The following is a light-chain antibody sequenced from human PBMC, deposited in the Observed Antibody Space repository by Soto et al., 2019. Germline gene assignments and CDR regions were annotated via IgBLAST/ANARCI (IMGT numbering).Light chain of an antibody. J-gene: IGLJ1*01. Sequence: QSALTQPASVSGSPGQSITISCTGTSSDVGGYNSVSWYQHHPGKAPKLILYDFGDRPSGVSYCFSGSKSGNTASLTIYGLQAVNEADYYCSSYTSSSTNVFGTGTKLTVL. CDR2: DFG. CDR1: SSDVGGYNS. V-gene: IGLV2-14*03. CDR3: SSYTSSSTNV.